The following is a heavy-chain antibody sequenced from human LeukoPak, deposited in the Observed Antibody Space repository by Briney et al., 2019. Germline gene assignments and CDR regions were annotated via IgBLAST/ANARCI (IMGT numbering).Heavy chain of an antibody. V-gene: IGHV4-59*12. CDR3: ARGRIAARPSPQDY. Sequence: SETLSLTCTVSGGSISSYYWSWIRQPPGKGLEWIGYIYYSGSTNYNPSLKSRVTISVDTSKNQFSLKLSSVTAADTAVHYCARGRIAARPSPQDYWGQGTLVTVSS. J-gene: IGHJ4*02. CDR1: GGSISSYY. CDR2: IYYSGST. D-gene: IGHD6-6*01.